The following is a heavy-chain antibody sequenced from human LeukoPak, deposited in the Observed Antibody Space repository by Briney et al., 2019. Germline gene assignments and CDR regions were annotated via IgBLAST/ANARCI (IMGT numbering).Heavy chain of an antibody. D-gene: IGHD1-14*01. J-gene: IGHJ4*02. V-gene: IGHV4-59*10. CDR1: GGSFSGYH. CDR2: IYTSGST. CDR3: ARALSRNPAEDY. Sequence: SETLSLTCAVYGGSFSGYHWSWIRQPAGKGLEWIGRIYTSGSTNYNPSLKSRVTISVDTSKNQFSLKLSSVTAADTAVYYCARALSRNPAEDYWGQGTLVTVSS.